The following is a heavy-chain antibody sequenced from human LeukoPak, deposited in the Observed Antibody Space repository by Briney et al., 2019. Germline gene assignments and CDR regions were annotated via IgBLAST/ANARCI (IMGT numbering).Heavy chain of an antibody. Sequence: GGSLRLSCAASDFSFTTYAMSWVRQAPGKGLEWVAFIRNDGSNHYYADSVKGRFTISRDNSKNNVYLQMYSLRVEDTSIYYCVRDYNWGFDYWGQGTVVTVSS. V-gene: IGHV3-30*02. CDR3: VRDYNWGFDY. D-gene: IGHD1-1*01. CDR1: DFSFTTYA. J-gene: IGHJ4*02. CDR2: IRNDGSNH.